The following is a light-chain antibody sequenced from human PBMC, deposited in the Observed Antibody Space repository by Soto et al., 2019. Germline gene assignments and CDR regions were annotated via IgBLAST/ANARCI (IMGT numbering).Light chain of an antibody. CDR2: AAT. V-gene: IGKV1-39*01. Sequence: DDQMTQSPSSLSASVGDRVTITCRASQSISRNLNWYQQKPGRAPKLLIYAATSLLSGVPSRFSGSGSGTDFTLTISSLQPEDFATYYCQQSYSTPPTFGQGTRLEIK. CDR1: QSISRN. J-gene: IGKJ5*01. CDR3: QQSYSTPPT.